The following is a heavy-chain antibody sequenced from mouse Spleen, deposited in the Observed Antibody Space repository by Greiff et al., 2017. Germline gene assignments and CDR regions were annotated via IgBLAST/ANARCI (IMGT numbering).Heavy chain of an antibody. CDR2: ISNLAYSI. CDR3: ARPDYYGSSYGWYFDV. V-gene: IGHV5-15*01. J-gene: IGHJ1*01. D-gene: IGHD1-1*01. CDR1: GFTFSDYG. Sequence: EVKLMESGGGLVKPGGSLKLSCAASGFTFSDYGMAWVRQAPGKGPEWVAFISNLAYSIYYADTVTGRFTISRENAKNTLYLEMSSLRSEDTAMYYCARPDYYGSSYGWYFDVWGAGTTVTVSS.